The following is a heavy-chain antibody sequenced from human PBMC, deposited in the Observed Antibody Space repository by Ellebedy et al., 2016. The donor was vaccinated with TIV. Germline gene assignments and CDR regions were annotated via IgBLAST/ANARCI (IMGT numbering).Heavy chain of an antibody. Sequence: GESLKISCAASGFPVSSSYMTWVRQAPGKGLEWVSVIYGGGSTYYADLVTGRFIISRDISRNMLYLQMNSLRAEDTAVYYCARGGSSLRSYYYYGLDVWGQGTTVTVSS. CDR3: ARGGSSLRSYYYYGLDV. CDR1: GFPVSSSY. J-gene: IGHJ6*02. D-gene: IGHD5-12*01. V-gene: IGHV3-53*01. CDR2: IYGGGST.